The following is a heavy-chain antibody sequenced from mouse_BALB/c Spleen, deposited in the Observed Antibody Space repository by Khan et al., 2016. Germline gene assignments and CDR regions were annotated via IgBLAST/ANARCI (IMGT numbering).Heavy chain of an antibody. CDR1: GFSLTTYG. J-gene: IGHJ2*03. CDR3: ARDSGSGLHYFDY. CDR2: IWAGGST. Sequence: QVQLKQSGPGLVAPSQSLSITCTVSGFSLTTYGIHWVRQPPGKGLEWLGIIWAGGSTNYKSALMSRLSISKDNSKNQVFLKMHSLQTDDTAMYSCARDSGSGLHYFDYWGQGTSLTVSS. V-gene: IGHV2-9*02. D-gene: IGHD1-3*01.